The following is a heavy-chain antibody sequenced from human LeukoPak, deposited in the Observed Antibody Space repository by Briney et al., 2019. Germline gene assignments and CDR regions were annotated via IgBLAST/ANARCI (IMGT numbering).Heavy chain of an antibody. CDR3: ARDRFGEFDY. CDR1: GGSISSSSYY. D-gene: IGHD3-10*01. V-gene: IGHV4-39*07. Sequence: SETLSLTCTVSGGSISSSSYYWGWIRQPPGKGLEWIGSIYYSGSTYYNPSRKSRVTISVDTSKNQFSLKLSSVTAADTAVYYCARDRFGEFDYWGQGTLVTVSS. CDR2: IYYSGST. J-gene: IGHJ4*02.